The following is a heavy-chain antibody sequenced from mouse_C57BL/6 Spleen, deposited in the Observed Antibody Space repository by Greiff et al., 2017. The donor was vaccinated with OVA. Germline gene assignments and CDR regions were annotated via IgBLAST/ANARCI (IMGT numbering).Heavy chain of an antibody. CDR1: GYTFTSYW. V-gene: IGHV1-52*01. J-gene: IGHJ3*01. Sequence: QVQLKQPGAELVRPGSSVKLSCKASGYTFTSYWMHWVKQRPIQGLEWIGNIDPSDSETHYNQKFKDKATLTVDKSSSTAYMQLSSLTSEDSAVYYCARWSSWGFAYWGQGTLVTVSA. CDR3: ARWSSWGFAY. D-gene: IGHD1-1*01. CDR2: IDPSDSET.